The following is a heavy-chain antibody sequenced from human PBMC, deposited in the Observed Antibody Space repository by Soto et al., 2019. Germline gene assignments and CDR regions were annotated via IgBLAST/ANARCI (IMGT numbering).Heavy chain of an antibody. V-gene: IGHV1-46*01. D-gene: IGHD2-21*02. J-gene: IGHJ4*02. CDR2: VNPSGGHT. Sequence: QVQLMQSGAEVKKPGASVKVSCKASGDTFTDYYIHWVRQAPGQGLEWMGTVNPSGGHTTYAQHFVGRVTMTRDTSTSTLYMELTSLTSEDTAVYYCARGGHVMVVTAALDYWGQGTLVTVSS. CDR3: ARGGHVMVVTAALDY. CDR1: GDTFTDYY.